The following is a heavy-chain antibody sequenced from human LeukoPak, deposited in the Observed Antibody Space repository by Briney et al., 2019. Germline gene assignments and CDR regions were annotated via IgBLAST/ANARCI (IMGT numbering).Heavy chain of an antibody. CDR3: ARARSGY. CDR1: GFTFSNAW. J-gene: IGHJ4*02. Sequence: GGSLRLSCAASGFTFSNAWMSWVRQAPGKGLEWVSSISSSSSYIYYADSVKGRFTISRDNAKNSLYLQMNSLRAEDTAVYYCARARSGYWGQGTLVTVSS. CDR2: ISSSSSYI. V-gene: IGHV3-21*01. D-gene: IGHD3-10*01.